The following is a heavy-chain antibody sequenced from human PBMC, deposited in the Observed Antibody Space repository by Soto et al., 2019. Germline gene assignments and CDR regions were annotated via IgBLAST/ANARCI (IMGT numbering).Heavy chain of an antibody. CDR1: GFTLTSYS. CDR2: ISSSSSHI. J-gene: IGHJ6*02. D-gene: IGHD3-10*01. V-gene: IGHV3-21*01. CDR3: VRERGLSSFYGMDV. Sequence: GGSLRLSCEASGFTLTSYSMNWVRQASGKGLEWVSSISSSSSHIYYADSVKGRFTISRDNARNSLYLKMNSLRAEDTAVYYCVRERGLSSFYGMDVWGQGTTVTVSS.